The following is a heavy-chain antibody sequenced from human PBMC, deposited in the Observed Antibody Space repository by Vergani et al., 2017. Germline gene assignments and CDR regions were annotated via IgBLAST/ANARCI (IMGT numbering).Heavy chain of an antibody. J-gene: IGHJ4*02. CDR3: ARGLVIVGATTGYFDY. CDR1: VGSISSGDYY. Sequence: QVQLQESGPGLVKPSQTLSLTCTVPVGSISSGDYYWSWIRQPPGKGLEWIGYIYYSGSTYYNPSLKSRVTISVDTSKNQFSLKLSSVTAADTAVYYCARGLVIVGATTGYFDYWGQGTLVTVSS. CDR2: IYYSGST. V-gene: IGHV4-30-4*08. D-gene: IGHD1-26*01.